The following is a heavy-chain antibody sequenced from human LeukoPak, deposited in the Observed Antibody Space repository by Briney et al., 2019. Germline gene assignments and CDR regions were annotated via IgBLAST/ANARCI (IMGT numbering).Heavy chain of an antibody. CDR2: IYYSGST. CDR1: GGSISGYY. D-gene: IGHD2-8*01. Sequence: SETLSLTCTISGGSISGYYWSWIRQPPGKGLEWIGNIYYSGSTNYNPSLKSRVTISVDTSKNQFSLKLSSVTAADTAVYYCARVGYCTNGVCYNPSGWFDPWGQGTLVTVSS. J-gene: IGHJ5*02. CDR3: ARVGYCTNGVCYNPSGWFDP. V-gene: IGHV4-59*01.